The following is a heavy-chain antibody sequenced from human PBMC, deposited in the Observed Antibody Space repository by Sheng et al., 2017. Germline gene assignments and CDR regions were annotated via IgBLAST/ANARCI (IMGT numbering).Heavy chain of an antibody. CDR3: AKDHPSRYCSSTSCIPSFDY. J-gene: IGHJ4*02. D-gene: IGHD2-2*01. CDR2: ISGSGGST. V-gene: IGHV3-23*04. CDR1: GFTFSSYG. Sequence: EVQLVESGGGLVQPGGTLRLSCAASGFTFSSYGMSWVRQAPGKGLEWVSAISGSGGSTYYADSVKGRFTISRDNSKNTLYLQMNSLRAEDTAVYYCAKDHPSRYCSSTSCIPSFDYWGQGTLVTVSS.